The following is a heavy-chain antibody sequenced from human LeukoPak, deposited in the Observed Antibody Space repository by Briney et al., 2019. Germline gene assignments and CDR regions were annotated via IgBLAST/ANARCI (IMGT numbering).Heavy chain of an antibody. Sequence: PGGSLRLSCVASGFTYIKYGMHWVRQPPGKGLEWVAFMRNDESSKYYADAVKGRFTISRDNSRNTLYLQMNSLRGEDTAVYYCAKSSEAVPAVMGYWGQGTLVTVSS. CDR2: MRNDESSK. V-gene: IGHV3-30*02. D-gene: IGHD2-2*01. CDR1: GFTYIKYG. CDR3: AKSSEAVPAVMGY. J-gene: IGHJ4*02.